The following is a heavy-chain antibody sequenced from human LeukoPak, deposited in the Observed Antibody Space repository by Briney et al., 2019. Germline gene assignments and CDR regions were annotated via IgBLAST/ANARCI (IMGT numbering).Heavy chain of an antibody. CDR3: ARDPYSGSYGNDYYYYMDV. CDR1: GFTLSSYA. CDR2: ITSSSTYI. J-gene: IGHJ6*03. Sequence: GGSLRLSCAASGFTLSSYAMSWVRQAPGKGLEWVSSITSSSTYIYYADSVKGRFTISRGNARNSLYLQMNSLRAEDTAVYYCARDPYSGSYGNDYYYYMDVWGKGTTVTISS. D-gene: IGHD1-26*01. V-gene: IGHV3-21*01.